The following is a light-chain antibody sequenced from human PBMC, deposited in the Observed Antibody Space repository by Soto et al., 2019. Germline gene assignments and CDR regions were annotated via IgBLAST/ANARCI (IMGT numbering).Light chain of an antibody. J-gene: IGKJ3*01. Sequence: ESVLTQSPGTLSMSPGERATLSCRASQSVSSSYSAWYQQKPGQAPRLLIYGASRRATGIPDRFSGSGSGTDFTLTISRLEPEDFAVYYCQQYGSSPFTFGPGTKADIK. CDR2: GAS. CDR1: QSVSSSY. CDR3: QQYGSSPFT. V-gene: IGKV3-20*01.